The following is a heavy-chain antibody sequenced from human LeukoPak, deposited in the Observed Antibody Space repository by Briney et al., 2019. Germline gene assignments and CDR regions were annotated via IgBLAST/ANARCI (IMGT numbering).Heavy chain of an antibody. CDR2: ISAYNGNT. CDR3: ARDLYYDILALVY. J-gene: IGHJ4*02. D-gene: IGHD3-9*01. CDR1: SYTFTSYG. Sequence: ASVKVSCKASSYTFTSYGTSWVRQAPGQGLEWMGWISAYNGNTNYAQKLQCRVTMTTDTSTSTAYMELRSLRSDDTAVYYCARDLYYDILALVYWGQGTLVTVSS. V-gene: IGHV1-18*01.